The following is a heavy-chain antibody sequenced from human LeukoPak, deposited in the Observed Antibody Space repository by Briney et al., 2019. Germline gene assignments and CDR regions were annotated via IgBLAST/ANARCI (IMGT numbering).Heavy chain of an antibody. D-gene: IGHD1-20*01. J-gene: IGHJ6*02. CDR2: TYYRSKWYN. Sequence: SQTLSLTCAISGDSVSSNSAAWNWIRQSPSRGLEWLGRTYYRSKWYNDYAVSVKSRITINPDTSKNQFSLQLNSVTPEDTAVYYCARERAYNWHDGTRDYYGMDVWGQGTTVTVS. CDR1: GDSVSSNSAA. V-gene: IGHV6-1*01. CDR3: ARERAYNWHDGTRDYYGMDV.